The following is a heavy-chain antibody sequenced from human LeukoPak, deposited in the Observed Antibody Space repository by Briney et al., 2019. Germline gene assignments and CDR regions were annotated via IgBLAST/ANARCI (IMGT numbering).Heavy chain of an antibody. CDR3: ARDMELRYFDWLPSEGCFDY. J-gene: IGHJ4*02. Sequence: PGGSLRLSCAASGFTCSDYYMNWVRQAPGKGLEWVSYISGSGTTIDYADSVKGRFTISRDNAKNSLYLQMNSLRAEDTAVYYCARDMELRYFDWLPSEGCFDYWGQGTVVTVSS. V-gene: IGHV3-11*01. CDR2: ISGSGTTI. CDR1: GFTCSDYY. D-gene: IGHD3-9*01.